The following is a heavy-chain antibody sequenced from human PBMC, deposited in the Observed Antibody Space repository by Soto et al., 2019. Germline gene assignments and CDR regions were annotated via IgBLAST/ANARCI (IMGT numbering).Heavy chain of an antibody. V-gene: IGHV1-18*01. CDR3: ARYDFWSGYLDYYYGMDG. J-gene: IGHJ6*02. Sequence: ASVKVSCKASGYTYSNYGISWVRQAPGQGLEWMGWISAYNGNTKYAQKLQGRVTMTTDTSTSTAYMELRSLSSYDTAVYYCARYDFWSGYLDYYYGMDGWGQGTTVTVSS. CDR1: GYTYSNYG. D-gene: IGHD3-3*01. CDR2: ISAYNGNT.